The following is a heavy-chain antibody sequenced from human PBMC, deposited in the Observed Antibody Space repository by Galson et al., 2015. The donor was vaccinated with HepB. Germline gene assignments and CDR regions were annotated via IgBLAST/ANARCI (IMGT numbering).Heavy chain of an antibody. CDR3: ARDAHKNRIAVAGAIDY. CDR1: GFTFSSYS. J-gene: IGHJ4*02. Sequence: SLRLSCAASGFTFSSYSMNWVRQAPGKGLEWVSYISSSSSTIYYADSVKGRFTISRDNAKNSLYLQMNSLRDEDTVVYYCARDAHKNRIAVAGAIDYWGQGTLVTVSS. CDR2: ISSSSSTI. V-gene: IGHV3-48*02. D-gene: IGHD6-19*01.